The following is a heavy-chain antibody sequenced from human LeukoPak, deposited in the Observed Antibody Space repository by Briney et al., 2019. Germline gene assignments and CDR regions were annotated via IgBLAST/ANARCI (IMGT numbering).Heavy chain of an antibody. J-gene: IGHJ4*02. D-gene: IGHD4-11*01. V-gene: IGHV1-2*02. CDR3: ARRMTTVRNPYAERRGLDY. CDR1: GYTSTAYD. Sequence: GPSVKVSSTASGYTSTAYDMHCVRQAPGQRLEWMGWINPNSGGTDYAQKFQGTVTMTRDTSISTAYMELSRLRSDDTAVYYCARRMTTVRNPYAERRGLDYWGQGTLVTVSS. CDR2: INPNSGGT.